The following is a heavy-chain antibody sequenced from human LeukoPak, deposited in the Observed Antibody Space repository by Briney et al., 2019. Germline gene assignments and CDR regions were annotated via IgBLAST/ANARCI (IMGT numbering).Heavy chain of an antibody. CDR1: GFTVSSSY. Sequence: GGSLRLSCAASGFTVSSSYMTWVRQAPGKGLEWVSVIYSGGSTHYAGSVKGRFTISRDHSKNTVYLQMNSLRAEDTAVYHCARAPYSSSWYFDYWGQGTLVTVSS. V-gene: IGHV3-66*01. J-gene: IGHJ4*02. CDR3: ARAPYSSSWYFDY. D-gene: IGHD6-13*01. CDR2: IYSGGST.